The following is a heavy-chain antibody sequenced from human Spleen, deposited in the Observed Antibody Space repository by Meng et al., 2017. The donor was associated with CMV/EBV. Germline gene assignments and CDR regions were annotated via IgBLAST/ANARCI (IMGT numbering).Heavy chain of an antibody. V-gene: IGHV3-11*01. CDR1: GFIFSDYS. D-gene: IGHD2-2*01. J-gene: IGHJ6*02. CDR3: VTFPWSIPVSMRWGDYKKDGLDV. CDR2: ISRTGSTK. Sequence: GESLKISCTASGFIFSDYSMSWIRQAPGKGLEWVSYISRTGSTKYYTNSVKGRFTISRANDANSLFLQMTSLRTDDTAVYYCVTFPWSIPVSMRWGDYKKDGLDVWGQGTTVTVSS.